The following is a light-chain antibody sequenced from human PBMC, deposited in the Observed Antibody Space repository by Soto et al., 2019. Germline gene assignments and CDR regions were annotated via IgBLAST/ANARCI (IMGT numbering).Light chain of an antibody. J-gene: IGKJ4*01. Sequence: EIVLTQSPGTLSLSPGERATLSCRASQSVSTNYLAWYQQKPGQAPRLLISGASSRATGIPDSFSGSGSGADFTLIISCLGPEEFAVYYCQQYGSVPLTFGGGTKVEIK. V-gene: IGKV3-20*01. CDR1: QSVSTNY. CDR3: QQYGSVPLT. CDR2: GAS.